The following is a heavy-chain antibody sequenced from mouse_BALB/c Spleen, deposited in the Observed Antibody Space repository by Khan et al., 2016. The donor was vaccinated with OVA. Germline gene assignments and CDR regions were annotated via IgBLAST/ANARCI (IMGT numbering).Heavy chain of an antibody. CDR1: GFTFSNFG. D-gene: IGHD2-2*01. Sequence: EVKLMESGGGLVQPGGSRKLSCAASGFTFSNFGMHWVRQAPKKGLEWVAYMSSGSSTIYYVDTVKGRFTISRDNLKKILFLQMTSLRSEDTAMYSFSRSGLNFHWYFDVWGAGTSVTVSS. CDR3: SRSGLNFHWYFDV. J-gene: IGHJ1*01. CDR2: MSSGSSTI. V-gene: IGHV5-17*02.